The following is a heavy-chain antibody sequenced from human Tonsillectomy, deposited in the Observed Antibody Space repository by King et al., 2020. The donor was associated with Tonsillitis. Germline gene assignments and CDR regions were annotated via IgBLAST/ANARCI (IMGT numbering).Heavy chain of an antibody. Sequence: HEQLLQSGAEVKKPGASVKVSCKASGYTFTDYYMHWVREAPGQRLAGMGWIIPNSGVTKYAQKFQGRVTMTRDTSIRTVYMELSRLRSDDTAVYYCARDSARRFRHSDWVPLAFWGQGALVTVSS. CDR2: IIPNSGVT. D-gene: IGHD6-19*01. V-gene: IGHV1-2*02. CDR1: GYTFTDYY. J-gene: IGHJ4*02. CDR3: ARDSARRFRHSDWVPLAF.